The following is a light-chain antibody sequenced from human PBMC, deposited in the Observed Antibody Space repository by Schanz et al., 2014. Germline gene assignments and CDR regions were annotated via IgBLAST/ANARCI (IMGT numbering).Light chain of an antibody. J-gene: IGKJ1*01. CDR3: QQYGTTGTWT. Sequence: IVLTQSPGTLSLSPGERATLSCRASQTVASRYLAWFQQKPGQAPRLLIYAASTRAPGIPDRFSGSGSGTDFTLTISRLEPEDFAVYYCQQYGTTGTWTFGQGTKVEIK. V-gene: IGKV3-20*01. CDR2: AAS. CDR1: QTVASRY.